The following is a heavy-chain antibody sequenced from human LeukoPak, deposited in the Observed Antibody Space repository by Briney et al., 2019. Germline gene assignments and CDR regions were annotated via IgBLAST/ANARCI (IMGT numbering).Heavy chain of an antibody. CDR1: GFTFTSYS. Sequence: PGGSLRLSCAASGFTFTSYSMHWVRQAPGKGLEWVSSISSASAYRYYADSVKGRFTISRDNAKNSLHLQMNSLRAEDSAVYYCTRGPTLIGVAGTWPLDDWGQGTLVTVSS. CDR2: ISSASAYR. J-gene: IGHJ4*02. CDR3: TRGPTLIGVAGTWPLDD. D-gene: IGHD6-19*01. V-gene: IGHV3-21*01.